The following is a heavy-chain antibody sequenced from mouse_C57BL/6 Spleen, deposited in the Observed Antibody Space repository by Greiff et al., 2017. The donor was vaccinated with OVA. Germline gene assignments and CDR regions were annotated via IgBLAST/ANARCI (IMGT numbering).Heavy chain of an antibody. CDR3: ARDAMDY. Sequence: VQGVESGPGLVAPSPTLSLTCTASGFSLTSYSISWVRQPPGKGLEWLGVIWPGGGTNYNSALKSRLSISKDNSKSQVFLKMNSLQTDDTARYYCARDAMDYWGQGTSVTVSS. CDR2: IWPGGGT. CDR1: GFSLTSYS. V-gene: IGHV2-9-1*01. J-gene: IGHJ4*01.